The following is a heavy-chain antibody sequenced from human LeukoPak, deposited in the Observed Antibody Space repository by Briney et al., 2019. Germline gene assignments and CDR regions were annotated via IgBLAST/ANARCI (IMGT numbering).Heavy chain of an antibody. CDR3: ARRYCSSTSCHYYFDY. J-gene: IGHJ4*02. CDR1: GDSISSYY. CDR2: IHTGGGT. Sequence: SETLSLTCTVSGDSISSYYWSWIRQPPGKGLEWIGYIHTGGGTSYIPSLKGRVTISIDTSKNQFSLKLSSVTAADSAVYYCARRYCSSTSCHYYFDYWGQGTLVTVSS. V-gene: IGHV4-4*09. D-gene: IGHD2-2*01.